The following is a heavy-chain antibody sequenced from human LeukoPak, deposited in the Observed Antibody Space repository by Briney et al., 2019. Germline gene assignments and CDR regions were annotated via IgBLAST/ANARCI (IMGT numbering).Heavy chain of an antibody. Sequence: GGPLRLSCAASGFSFDDYTMHWVRQPPGKGLEWVSLINWDGGSAYYRDSVRGRFTISRDTSKNSLYLQMHSLRTDDTALYYCAKDLGKVIAAAGTSGFDTWGRGTLVTVSS. V-gene: IGHV3-43*01. J-gene: IGHJ4*01. D-gene: IGHD6-13*01. CDR3: AKDLGKVIAAAGTSGFDT. CDR1: GFSFDDYT. CDR2: INWDGGSA.